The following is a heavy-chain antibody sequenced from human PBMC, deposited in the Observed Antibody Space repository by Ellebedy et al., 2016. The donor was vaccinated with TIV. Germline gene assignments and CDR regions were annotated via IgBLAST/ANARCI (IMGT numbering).Heavy chain of an antibody. CDR2: ISAYNGNT. CDR3: ARSPQSSSNWYVYYYYYGMDV. V-gene: IGHV1-18*01. D-gene: IGHD6-13*01. Sequence: AASVKVSCKASGYTFTSYGISWVRQAPGQGLEWMGWISAYNGNTNYAQKLQGRVTMTTDTSTSTAYMELRSLRSDDTAVYYCARSPQSSSNWYVYYYYYGMDVWGQGTTVTVSS. J-gene: IGHJ6*02. CDR1: GYTFTSYG.